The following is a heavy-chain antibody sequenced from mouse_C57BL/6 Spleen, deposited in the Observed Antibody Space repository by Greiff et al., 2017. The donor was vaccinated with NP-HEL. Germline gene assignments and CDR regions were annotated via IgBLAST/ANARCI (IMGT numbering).Heavy chain of an antibody. CDR2: IDPENGDT. V-gene: IGHV14-4*01. D-gene: IGHD1-1*01. CDR1: GFNIKDDY. Sequence: DVQLQESGAELVRPGASVKLSCTASGFNIKDDYMHWVKQRPEQGLEWIGWIDPENGDTEYASKFQGKATITADTSSNTAYLQLSSLTSEDTAVYYCTTAFYYGSSLWFAYWGQGTLVTVSA. CDR3: TTAFYYGSSLWFAY. J-gene: IGHJ3*01.